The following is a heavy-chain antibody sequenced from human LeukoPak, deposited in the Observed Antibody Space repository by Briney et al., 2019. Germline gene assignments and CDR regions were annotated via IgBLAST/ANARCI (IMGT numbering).Heavy chain of an antibody. CDR1: GFTFSSYW. J-gene: IGHJ4*02. CDR3: ARDRGWGEPLGY. V-gene: IGHV3-74*01. CDR2: INSDGSST. Sequence: GGSLRLSCAASGFTFSSYWMHWVRQAPGKGLVGVSRINSDGSSTIYADCVKGRFTISRDNAKNTLYLQMNSLRAEDTAVYYCARDRGWGEPLGYWGQGTLVAVSS. D-gene: IGHD1-26*01.